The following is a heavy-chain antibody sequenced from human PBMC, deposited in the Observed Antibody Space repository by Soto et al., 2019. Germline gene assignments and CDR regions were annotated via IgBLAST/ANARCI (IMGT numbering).Heavy chain of an antibody. CDR2: VNSDGNDT. CDR3: TRGREYYSYFDY. J-gene: IGHJ4*02. V-gene: IGHV3-74*01. CDR1: GFTFNSFW. Sequence: EVQLVESGGGLVQPGGSLTLSCAASGFTFNSFWMHWVRQTPGKGLVWVSRVNSDGNDTVYADSVKGRFTLSRDNAKNTVFLQMSSLRAEDTAVYYCTRGREYYSYFDYWGQGIVVTVSS. D-gene: IGHD1-26*01.